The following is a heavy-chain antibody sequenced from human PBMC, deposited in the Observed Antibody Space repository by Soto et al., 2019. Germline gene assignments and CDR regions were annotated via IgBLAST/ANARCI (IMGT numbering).Heavy chain of an antibody. CDR3: ARDRVNGSGSHFLDSYYYYCMYV. CDR2: INSDGSST. CDR1: GFTFSSYW. J-gene: IGHJ6*02. V-gene: IGHV3-74*01. D-gene: IGHD3-10*01. Sequence: EVQLVESGGGLVQPGGSLRLSCAASGFTFSSYWMHWVRHAPGKGLVWVSRINSDGSSTSYADSVKGRFTISRDNAKNTLYLQMNSLRAEDTAVYYCARDRVNGSGSHFLDSYYYYCMYVSGQGTTVTVSS.